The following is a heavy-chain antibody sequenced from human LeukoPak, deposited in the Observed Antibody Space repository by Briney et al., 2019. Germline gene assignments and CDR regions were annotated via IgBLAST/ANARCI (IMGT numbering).Heavy chain of an antibody. V-gene: IGHV3-11*01. CDR3: ATDGAGFDT. CDR2: INIGGTNT. Sequence: GGSLRLSCAASGFTFSDYYMSWIRQAPGKGLEWLSYINIGGTNTHYANSVKGRFTISRDNAKKSLYLEMNNLRAEDTAVYYCATDGAGFDTWGQGVLVTVSS. CDR1: GFTFSDYY. J-gene: IGHJ5*02.